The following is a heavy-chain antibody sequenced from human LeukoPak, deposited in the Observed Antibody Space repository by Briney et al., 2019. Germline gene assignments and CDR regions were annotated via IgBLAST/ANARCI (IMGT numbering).Heavy chain of an antibody. V-gene: IGHV4-39*07. J-gene: IGHJ4*02. CDR1: GGSINSGNYF. CDR3: ATSEGY. D-gene: IGHD1-14*01. Sequence: SETLSLTCSVSGGSINSGNYFWAWIRQPPGKGLEWIGSVSYSGNTYYNPSLKSRVTISVDTSKNQFSLKLSSVTAADTAVYYCATSEGYWGQGTLVTVSS. CDR2: VSYSGNT.